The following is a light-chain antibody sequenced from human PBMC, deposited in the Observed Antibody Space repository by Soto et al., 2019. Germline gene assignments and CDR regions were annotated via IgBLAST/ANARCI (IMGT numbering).Light chain of an antibody. V-gene: IGKV3-15*01. CDR3: QQYNNSPKA. Sequence: EIVMTQSPATLSVSPGERATLSCRASQSVSSNLAWYQQKPDQAPRLLIYGASTRATGIPARFSGSGSGTEFTLTISSLQSEDFGVYYCQQYNNSPKAFGQGTKLEIK. CDR1: QSVSSN. J-gene: IGKJ2*01. CDR2: GAS.